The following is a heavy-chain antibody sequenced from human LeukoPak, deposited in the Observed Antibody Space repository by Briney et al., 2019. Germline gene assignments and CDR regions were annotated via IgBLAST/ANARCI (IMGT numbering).Heavy chain of an antibody. D-gene: IGHD6-19*01. CDR1: GFTFSSYG. V-gene: IGHV3-30*03. J-gene: IGHJ4*02. CDR3: AREGAEGVAVAGPYYCDH. CDR2: ISYDGSNK. Sequence: PGGSLRLSCAASGFTFSSYGMHWVRQAPGKGLEWVAVISYDGSNKYYADSVTGRFTISRDNSRNTVYLQLNSLRAEDTAVYYCAREGAEGVAVAGPYYCDHWGQGTLVTVSS.